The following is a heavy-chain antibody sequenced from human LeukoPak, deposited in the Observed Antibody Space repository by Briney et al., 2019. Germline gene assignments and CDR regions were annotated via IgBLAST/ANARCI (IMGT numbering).Heavy chain of an antibody. V-gene: IGHV3-48*04. CDR3: ARDQAGEQLAELDY. J-gene: IGHJ4*02. CDR2: ISSSSSTI. Sequence: GGSLRLSCAASGFTFSSYSMNWVRQAPGKGLEWVSYISSSSSTIYYADSVKGRFTISRDNAKNSLYLQMNSLRAEDTAVYYCARDQAGEQLAELDYWGQGTLVTVSS. D-gene: IGHD6-6*01. CDR1: GFTFSSYS.